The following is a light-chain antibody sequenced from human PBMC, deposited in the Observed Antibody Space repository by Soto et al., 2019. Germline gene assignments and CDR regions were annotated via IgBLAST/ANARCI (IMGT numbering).Light chain of an antibody. J-gene: IGKJ4*01. Sequence: EIVLTQSPATLSLSPGERATLSCRASQSVSNYLAWFQQEPGQAPRLLIYDASNSATGIPARFSGSGSGTDFTLTISSLEPEDFAVYYCQQRSSWPLLTFGGGTKVEI. CDR1: QSVSNY. V-gene: IGKV3-11*01. CDR3: QQRSSWPLLT. CDR2: DAS.